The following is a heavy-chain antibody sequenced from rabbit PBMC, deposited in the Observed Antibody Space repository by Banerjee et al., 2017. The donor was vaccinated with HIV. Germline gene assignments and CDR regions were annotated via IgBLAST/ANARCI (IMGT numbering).Heavy chain of an antibody. D-gene: IGHD6-1*01. CDR3: ARGVGAHGVAYDSVLTL. CDR2: IWNGDGST. J-gene: IGHJ6*01. Sequence: QSLEESGGDLVKPGASLTLTCTASGFSFSSSYWICWVRQAPGKGPEWIACIWNGDGSTYYASWAKGRFTISKTSSTTVTLQMTSLTAADTATYFCARGVGAHGVAYDSVLTLWGPGTLVTVS. CDR1: GFSFSSSYW. V-gene: IGHV1S40*01.